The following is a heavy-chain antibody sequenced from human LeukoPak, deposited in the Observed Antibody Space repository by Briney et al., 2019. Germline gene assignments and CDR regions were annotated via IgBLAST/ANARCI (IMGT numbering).Heavy chain of an antibody. Sequence: GASVKVSCKASGYTFTDYYMHWVRQAPGQGLEWMGWINPNSGGTNFAQKFQGRVTMTRDTSISSAYMELSRPTSDDTAVYFCARDWQYSSGWRYYYGMDVWGQGTTVTVSS. J-gene: IGHJ6*02. V-gene: IGHV1-2*02. CDR2: INPNSGGT. D-gene: IGHD6-19*01. CDR1: GYTFTDYY. CDR3: ARDWQYSSGWRYYYGMDV.